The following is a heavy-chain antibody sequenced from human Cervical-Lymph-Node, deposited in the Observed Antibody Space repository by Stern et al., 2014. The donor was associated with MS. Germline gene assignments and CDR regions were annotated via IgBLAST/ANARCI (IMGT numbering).Heavy chain of an antibody. J-gene: IGHJ5*02. Sequence: VQLVESGSEVKKPGSSVKVSCKPSGDTFSSYALSWVRQAPGQGLEWVGGLIPFFGATRYAQKFQGRVTITPEESTGTAFMELSNLTSDDTAVYYCALRRSCYVSWGQGTLISVSS. CDR3: ALRRSCYVS. CDR2: LIPFFGAT. D-gene: IGHD5-12*01. V-gene: IGHV1-69*01. CDR1: GDTFSSYA.